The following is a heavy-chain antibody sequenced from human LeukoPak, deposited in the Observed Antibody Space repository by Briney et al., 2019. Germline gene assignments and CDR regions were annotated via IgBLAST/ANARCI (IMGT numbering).Heavy chain of an antibody. Sequence: GGSLRLSCVASGYTFSSYEMNWVRQAPGEGLEWVSYIHNGGSSTYYADSVKGRFTISRDNGKNSLHLQMNSLRVEDTAVYYCARWTRVTSSSLWYFDLWGRGTLVTVSS. J-gene: IGHJ2*01. CDR1: GYTFSSYE. CDR2: IHNGGSST. D-gene: IGHD6-6*01. CDR3: ARWTRVTSSSLWYFDL. V-gene: IGHV3-48*03.